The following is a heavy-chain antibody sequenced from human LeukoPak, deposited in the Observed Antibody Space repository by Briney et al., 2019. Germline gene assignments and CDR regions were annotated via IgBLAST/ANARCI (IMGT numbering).Heavy chain of an antibody. CDR2: IKSNTDGGTT. CDR1: GFTFSNAW. CDR3: TTDLRDRVNF. V-gene: IGHV3-15*01. Sequence: GGSLRLSCAASGFTFSNAWMSWVRQAPGKGLEWVGRIKSNTDGGTTDYAAPVKGRFTISRDDSKNTLYLQMNSLKTEDTAVYYCTTDLRDRVNFWGQGTLVTVSS. J-gene: IGHJ4*02. D-gene: IGHD3-10*01.